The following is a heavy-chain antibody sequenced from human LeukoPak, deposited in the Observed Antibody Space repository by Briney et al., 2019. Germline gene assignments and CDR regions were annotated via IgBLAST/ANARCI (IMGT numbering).Heavy chain of an antibody. CDR1: GFTFSSYS. D-gene: IGHD6-19*01. Sequence: GGSLRLSCAASGFTFSSYSMNWVRQAPGKGLEWVSSISSSSSYIYYADSVKGRFTISRDNAKNSLYLQMNSLRAEDTAVYYCASETWLVRGAVDYWGQGTLVTVSS. CDR2: ISSSSSYI. J-gene: IGHJ4*02. CDR3: ASETWLVRGAVDY. V-gene: IGHV3-21*01.